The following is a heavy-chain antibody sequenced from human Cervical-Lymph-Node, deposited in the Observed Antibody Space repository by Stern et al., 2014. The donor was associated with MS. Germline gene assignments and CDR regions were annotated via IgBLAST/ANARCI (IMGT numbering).Heavy chain of an antibody. D-gene: IGHD1-26*01. CDR3: ARDLGVGPTVS. CDR1: GGTFSTSG. V-gene: IGHV1-69*06. CDR2: IIPLVNTT. Sequence: QVQLGQSGAEVKRPGSSVKVSCKASGGTFSTSGITWVRQAPGQGLEWMGGIIPLVNTTSYSRKFQGRLTITADKYTSTAYMALNSLKSDDTAVYFCARDLGVGPTVSWGQGTVVTVSS. J-gene: IGHJ5*02.